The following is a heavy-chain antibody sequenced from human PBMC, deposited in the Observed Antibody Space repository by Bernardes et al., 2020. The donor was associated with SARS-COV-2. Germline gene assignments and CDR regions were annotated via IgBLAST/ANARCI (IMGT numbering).Heavy chain of an antibody. J-gene: IGHJ1*01. D-gene: IGHD2-2*01. V-gene: IGHV4-61*01. CDR3: ATASSACSSNWCEYMRD. CDR2: IYYTGST. Sequence: SETLSLTCTVSGGSVNSLCYYWRWLLQPPGQERDWISQIYYTGSTNYNPSTKSRVTMSLDTSKNQFSLKLTSVTAADTAVYYWATASSACSSNWCEYMRDWGQGTLLTVSS. CDR1: GGSVNSLCYY.